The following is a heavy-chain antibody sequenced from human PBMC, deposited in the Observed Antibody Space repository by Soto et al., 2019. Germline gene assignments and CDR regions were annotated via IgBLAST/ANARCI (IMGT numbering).Heavy chain of an antibody. D-gene: IGHD3-3*01. CDR2: IYYTGTT. J-gene: IGHJ6*02. V-gene: IGHV4-61*01. Sequence: SETLSLTCTVSGGSVSSGRYQWSWIRQSPGKGLEWIGYIYYTGTTNYNPSLKSRVTISVDTSKNQFSLKLTSVTAADTALYFCARLQFYGFWSCSVPMDVWGQGTSVTVS. CDR3: ARLQFYGFWSCSVPMDV. CDR1: GGSVSSGRYQ.